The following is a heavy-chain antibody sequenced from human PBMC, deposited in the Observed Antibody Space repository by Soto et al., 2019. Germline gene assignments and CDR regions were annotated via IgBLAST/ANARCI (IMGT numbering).Heavy chain of an antibody. V-gene: IGHV3-33*01. CDR2: IWYDGSNK. CDR1: GFTFSSYG. CDR3: ARDLADNYYYYMDV. Sequence: GGSLRLSCAASGFTFSSYGMHWVRQAPGKGLEWVAVIWYDGSNKYYADSVKGRFTISRDNSKNTLYLQMNSLRVEDTAVYYCARDLADNYYYYMDVWGKGTTVTVSS. J-gene: IGHJ6*03. D-gene: IGHD2-21*01.